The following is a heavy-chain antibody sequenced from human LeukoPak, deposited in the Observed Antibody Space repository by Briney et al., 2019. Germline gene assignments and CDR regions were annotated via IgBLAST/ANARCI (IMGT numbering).Heavy chain of an antibody. CDR3: ASPYCSSTSCYGGFDP. V-gene: IGHV1-69*05. CDR1: GGTFSSYA. D-gene: IGHD2-2*01. CDR2: IIPIFGTA. J-gene: IGHJ5*02. Sequence: GASVKVPCKASGGTFSSYAISWVRQAPGQGLEWMGGIIPIFGTANYAQKFQGRVTITTDESTSTAYMELSSLRSEDTAVYYCASPYCSSTSCYGGFDPWGQGTLVTVSS.